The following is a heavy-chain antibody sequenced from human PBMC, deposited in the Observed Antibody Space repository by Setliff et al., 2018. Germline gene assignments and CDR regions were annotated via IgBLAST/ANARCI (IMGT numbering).Heavy chain of an antibody. D-gene: IGHD5-18*01. J-gene: IGHJ4*02. CDR1: GYTLTGYY. V-gene: IGHV1-46*01. CDR2: IDPSGDYT. Sequence: ASVKVSCKASGYTLTGYYMHWVRQAPGQGLEWMGIIDPSGDYTNYAQTFQGRVTMTRDTSTTTVYMELSSLRSDYTAVYYCARAPLESGYYYGQGHYFDYWGQGTLVTVSS. CDR3: ARAPLESGYYYGQGHYFDY.